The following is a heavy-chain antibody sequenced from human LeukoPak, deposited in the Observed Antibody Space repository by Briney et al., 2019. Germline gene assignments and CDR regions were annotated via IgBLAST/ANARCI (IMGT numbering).Heavy chain of an antibody. V-gene: IGHV3-23*01. CDR1: GFTFSSHV. CDR2: IGATGAGT. J-gene: IGHJ5*02. D-gene: IGHD5-18*01. Sequence: GGSLRLSCAASGFTFSSHVMSWVRQAPGKGLEWVSAIGATGAGTYYADSVKGPFTISRDNSKNTLYLQMNSLRAEDTAVYYCANRVGYSYGAWGQGTLVTVSS. CDR3: ANRVGYSYGA.